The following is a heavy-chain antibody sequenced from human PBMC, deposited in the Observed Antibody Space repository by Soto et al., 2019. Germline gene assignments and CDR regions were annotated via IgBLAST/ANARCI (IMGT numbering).Heavy chain of an antibody. Sequence: PSETLSLTCTVSGGSISSSSYYWGWIRQPPGKGLEWIGSIYYSGSTYYNPSLKSRVTISVDTSKNQFSLKLSSVTAADTAVYYCARGGVTMVRGVLNWFDPWGQGTLVTVLL. CDR1: GGSISSSSYY. J-gene: IGHJ5*02. CDR3: ARGGVTMVRGVLNWFDP. D-gene: IGHD3-10*01. V-gene: IGHV4-39*01. CDR2: IYYSGST.